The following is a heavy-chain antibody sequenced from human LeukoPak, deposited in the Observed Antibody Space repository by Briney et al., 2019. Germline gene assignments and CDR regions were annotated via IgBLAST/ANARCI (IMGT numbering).Heavy chain of an antibody. J-gene: IGHJ4*02. V-gene: IGHV4-61*02. Sequence: PSETLSLTCTVSGGSISSGSYYWSWIRQPAGKGLEWIGRIYTSGSTNYNPSLKSRVTISVDTSKNQFSLKLSSVTAADTAVYYCARVSNYCGSTSCYAFDYWGQGTLVTVSS. D-gene: IGHD2-2*01. CDR3: ARVSNYCGSTSCYAFDY. CDR1: GGSISSGSYY. CDR2: IYTSGST.